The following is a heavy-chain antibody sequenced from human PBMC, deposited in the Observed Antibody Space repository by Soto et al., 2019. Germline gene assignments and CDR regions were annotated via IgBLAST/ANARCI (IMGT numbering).Heavy chain of an antibody. CDR2: ISGSGGST. V-gene: IGHV3-23*01. D-gene: IGHD6-19*01. CDR3: AKVGYSSGWSLARTNDY. CDR1: GFTFSSYA. Sequence: PGGSLRLSCAASGFTFSSYAMSWVRQAPGKGLEWVSAISGSGGSTYYADSVKGRFTISRDNSKNTLYLQMNSLRAEDTAVYYCAKVGYSSGWSLARTNDYWGQGTLVTVSS. J-gene: IGHJ4*02.